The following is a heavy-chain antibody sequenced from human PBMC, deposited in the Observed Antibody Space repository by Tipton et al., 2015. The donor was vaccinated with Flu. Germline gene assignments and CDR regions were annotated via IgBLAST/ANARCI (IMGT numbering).Heavy chain of an antibody. CDR2: IFHSGTT. D-gene: IGHD2-15*01. V-gene: IGHV4-39*07. CDR3: TRQVEAATRSSS. Sequence: TLSLTYTVSGGSVSSNDFYWGWVRQPPGKGPEWIGSIFHSGTTYYDLSLQSRVTISVDTSKNQFSLKMKSVTVADTAVYYCTRQVEAATRSSSWGQGTLITVSS. CDR1: GGSVSSNDFY. J-gene: IGHJ4*02.